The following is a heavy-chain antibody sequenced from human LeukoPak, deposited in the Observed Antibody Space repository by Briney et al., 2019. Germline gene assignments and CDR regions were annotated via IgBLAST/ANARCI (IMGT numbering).Heavy chain of an antibody. V-gene: IGHV1-18*01. CDR3: ARELGIAAAAPFDY. Sequence: ASVKVSCKASGYTFTSYGITWVRQAPGQGLEWMGWISAFNGDTNSAQKLQGRVTMTTDTSTSTAYMELRSLRSDDTAVYYCARELGIAAAAPFDYWGQGTLVTVSS. D-gene: IGHD6-13*01. CDR1: GYTFTSYG. CDR2: ISAFNGDT. J-gene: IGHJ4*02.